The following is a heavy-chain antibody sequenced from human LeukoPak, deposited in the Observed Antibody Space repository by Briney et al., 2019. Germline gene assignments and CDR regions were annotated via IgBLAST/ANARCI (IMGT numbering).Heavy chain of an antibody. J-gene: IGHJ4*02. CDR3: ARDRSVVPAALPEYYFDY. V-gene: IGHV4-4*07. Sequence: SETLSLTCTVSGGSISSYYWSRIRQPAGKGLEWIGRIYTSGSTNYNPSLKSRVTMSVDTSKNQFSLKLSSVTAADTAVYYCARDRSVVPAALPEYYFDYWGQGTLVTVSS. CDR1: GGSISSYY. CDR2: IYTSGST. D-gene: IGHD2-2*01.